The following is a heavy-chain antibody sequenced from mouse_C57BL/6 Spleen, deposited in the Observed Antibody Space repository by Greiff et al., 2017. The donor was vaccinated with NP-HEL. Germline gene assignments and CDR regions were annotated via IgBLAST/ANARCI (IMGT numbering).Heavy chain of an antibody. Sequence: EVHLVESEGGLVQPGSSMKLSCTASGFTFSDYYMAWVRQVPEKGLEWVANINYDGSSTYYLDSLKSRFIISRDNAKNILYLQMSSLKSEDTATYYCARDRTGWYFDVWGTGTTVTVSS. V-gene: IGHV5-16*01. CDR1: GFTFSDYY. CDR2: INYDGSST. J-gene: IGHJ1*03. CDR3: ARDRTGWYFDV.